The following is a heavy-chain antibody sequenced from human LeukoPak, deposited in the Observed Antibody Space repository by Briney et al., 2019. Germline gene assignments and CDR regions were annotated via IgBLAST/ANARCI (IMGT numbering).Heavy chain of an antibody. CDR3: ARGGGVTGTTEI. CDR1: GFTFSSYS. Sequence: PGGSLRLSCAASGFTFSSYSMNWVRQAPGKGLEWVSSISSSSSYIYYADSVKGRFTISRDNAKNSLYLQMNSLRAEDTAVYYCARGGGVTGTTEIXGQGTLVTVSS. V-gene: IGHV3-21*01. CDR2: ISSSSSYI. J-gene: IGHJ4*02. D-gene: IGHD1-7*01.